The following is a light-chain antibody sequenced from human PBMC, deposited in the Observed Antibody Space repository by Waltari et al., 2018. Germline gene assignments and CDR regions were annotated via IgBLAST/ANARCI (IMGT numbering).Light chain of an antibody. Sequence: QLVLTQSPSASASLGASVKLTCTLSSGHTSNIVAWLQQQPEKGPRYLMKVNSDGSHSKGGEIPDRFAGSSSGAERYLTSSSLQSEDEADYYCQTGGHGTWVFGGGTKLTVL. CDR1: SGHTSNI. CDR3: QTGGHGTWV. V-gene: IGLV4-69*01. CDR2: VNSDGSH. J-gene: IGLJ3*02.